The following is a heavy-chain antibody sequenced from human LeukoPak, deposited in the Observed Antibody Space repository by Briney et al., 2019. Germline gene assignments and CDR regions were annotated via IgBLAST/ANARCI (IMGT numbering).Heavy chain of an antibody. D-gene: IGHD3-22*01. J-gene: IGHJ5*02. Sequence: SVKVSCKASGGTFSSYAISGVRQAPGQGREWMGRIIPIFGTANYAQKFQGRVTITTDESTSTAYMELSSLRSEDTAVYYCARDSPYYYDSSPNWFDPWGQGTLVTVSS. V-gene: IGHV1-69*05. CDR2: IIPIFGTA. CDR1: GGTFSSYA. CDR3: ARDSPYYYDSSPNWFDP.